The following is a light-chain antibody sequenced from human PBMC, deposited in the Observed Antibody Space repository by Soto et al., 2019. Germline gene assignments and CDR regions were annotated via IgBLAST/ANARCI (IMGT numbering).Light chain of an antibody. CDR2: KAS. J-gene: IGKJ1*01. Sequence: DIQMTQSPSTLSAFVGDRVTITCRASQSISTWLAWYQQKPGKVPKLLIFKASSLQSGVPSRFSGSGSRTDFTLTISSLQPDDFATYYCQQYNPSSRTFGQGTKVDIK. CDR1: QSISTW. V-gene: IGKV1-5*03. CDR3: QQYNPSSRT.